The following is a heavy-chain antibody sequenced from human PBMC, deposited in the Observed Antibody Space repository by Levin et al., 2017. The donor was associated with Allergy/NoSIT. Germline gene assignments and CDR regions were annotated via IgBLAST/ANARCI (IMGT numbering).Heavy chain of an antibody. CDR3: ARAGYDYSNSV. Sequence: SETLSLTCAVYGGSFSGYYWSWIRQPPGKGLEWIGEINHSGSTNYNPSLKSRVTISVDTSKNQFSLKLSSVTAADTAVYYCARAGYDYSNSVWGQGTLVTVSS. CDR1: GGSFSGYY. V-gene: IGHV4-34*01. CDR2: INHSGST. J-gene: IGHJ4*02. D-gene: IGHD4-11*01.